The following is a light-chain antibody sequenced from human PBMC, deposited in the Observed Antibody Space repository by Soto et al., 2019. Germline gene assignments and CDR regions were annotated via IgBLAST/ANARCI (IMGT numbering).Light chain of an antibody. Sequence: DIQMTQSPSTLSASVGDRVTITCRASQSISTWLAWYQQKPGKAPKLLIYKASSLEGGVPSRFSGSGSGTEFTLTISSLQPDDFATYYCQQYNTSPLTFGGGTTVEIK. V-gene: IGKV1-5*03. CDR3: QQYNTSPLT. J-gene: IGKJ4*01. CDR1: QSISTW. CDR2: KAS.